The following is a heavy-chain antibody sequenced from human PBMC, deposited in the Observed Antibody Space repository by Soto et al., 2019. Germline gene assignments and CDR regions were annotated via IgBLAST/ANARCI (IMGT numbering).Heavy chain of an antibody. CDR1: GGSFSGYY. J-gene: IGHJ4*02. Sequence: QVQLQQWGAGLLKPSETLSLTCAVYGGSFSGYYRSWIRQPPGKGLEWIGEINHSGSTNYNPSLKSRVTISVDTSKNQFSLKLSSVTAADTAVYYCARGTGYSSGWSDYWGQGTLVTVSS. V-gene: IGHV4-34*01. CDR3: ARGTGYSSGWSDY. CDR2: INHSGST. D-gene: IGHD6-19*01.